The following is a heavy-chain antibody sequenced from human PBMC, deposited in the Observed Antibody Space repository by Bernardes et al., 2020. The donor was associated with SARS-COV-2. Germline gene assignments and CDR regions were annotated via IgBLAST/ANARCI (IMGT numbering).Heavy chain of an antibody. CDR2: INQSGAS. V-gene: IGHV4-34*01. D-gene: IGHD6-19*01. CDR3: AGRHSPRPKYSSGYYRTGFVL. CDR1: GVSFNGFY. J-gene: IGHJ4*02. Sequence: SETLSLTCAVYGVSFNGFYWNWVRQSPGEGLEWIGEINQSGASTYNPTLMSRVSISDDPSRNQLSLKLSSVTAADTAVYYCAGRHSPRPKYSSGYYRTGFVLWAQGTLVTVSS.